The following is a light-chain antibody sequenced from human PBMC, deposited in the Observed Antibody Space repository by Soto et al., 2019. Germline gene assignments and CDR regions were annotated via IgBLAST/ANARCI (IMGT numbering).Light chain of an antibody. J-gene: IGKJ1*01. V-gene: IGKV3-20*01. CDR1: QSVSSSY. CDR3: QQYGSSPPWT. CDR2: GAS. Sequence: EIVLTQSPGTLSLSPGERATLSCRASQSVSSSYLAWYQQKPGQAPRLLIYGASSRATGIPDRFSGSGSGRDFSLTISRLEPADFAVYYCQQYGSSPPWTFGQGTKVEIK.